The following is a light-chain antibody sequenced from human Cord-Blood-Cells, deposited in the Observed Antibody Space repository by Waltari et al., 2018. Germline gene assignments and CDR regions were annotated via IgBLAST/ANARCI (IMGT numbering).Light chain of an antibody. CDR1: QSIRSY. V-gene: IGKV1-39*01. CDR3: QQSYSTTPT. J-gene: IGKJ3*01. Sequence: DIQMTQSPSSLSASVGDRVTITCRASQSIRSYLNWYQQKPGKAPKLLIYAASSLQSGVPSRFSGSGSGTDFTLTISSLQPEDFATYYCQQSYSTTPTFGPGTKVDIK. CDR2: AAS.